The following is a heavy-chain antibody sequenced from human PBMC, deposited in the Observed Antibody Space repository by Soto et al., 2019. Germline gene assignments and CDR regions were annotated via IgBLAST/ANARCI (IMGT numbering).Heavy chain of an antibody. CDR2: IHSSGST. V-gene: IGHV4-4*07. CDR1: GASMNSYH. Sequence: SETLSLTYTVSGASMNSYHWSWIRQPAGKGLEWIGHIHSSGSTNYNPSLKSRVTMSVDTSKNQFSLRLMSLTAADTAVYYCARDQGVAAAGITWFDPWGQGSLVTVSS. J-gene: IGHJ5*02. D-gene: IGHD6-13*01. CDR3: ARDQGVAAAGITWFDP.